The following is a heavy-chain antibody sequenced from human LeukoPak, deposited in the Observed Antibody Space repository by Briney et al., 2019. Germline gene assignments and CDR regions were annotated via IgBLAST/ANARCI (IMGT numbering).Heavy chain of an antibody. CDR1: EGTLSTIA. Sequence: SVKVSCKASEGTLSTIAISWGRQPPEQGLEWMGGIIPMFGTGNYAQKFQGRVTITADESTSTAYMELSSLRSEDTAVYYCVRDMGGHDFYFNYWGQGTLVTVSS. J-gene: IGHJ4*02. V-gene: IGHV1-69*01. D-gene: IGHD5-12*01. CDR2: IIPMFGTG. CDR3: VRDMGGHDFYFNY.